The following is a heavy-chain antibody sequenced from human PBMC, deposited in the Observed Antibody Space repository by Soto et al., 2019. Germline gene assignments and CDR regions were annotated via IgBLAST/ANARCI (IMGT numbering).Heavy chain of an antibody. V-gene: IGHV3-21*01. J-gene: IGHJ4*02. CDR2: ISSSSYI. CDR3: ARDKGYCSSTSCYADPFDY. CDR1: GFTFSSYS. D-gene: IGHD2-2*01. Sequence: GGSLRLSCAASGFTFSSYSMNWVRQAPGKGLEWVSSISSSSYIYYADSVKGRFTISRDNAKNSLYLQMNSLSAEDTAVYYCARDKGYCSSTSCYADPFDYWGQGTLVTVS.